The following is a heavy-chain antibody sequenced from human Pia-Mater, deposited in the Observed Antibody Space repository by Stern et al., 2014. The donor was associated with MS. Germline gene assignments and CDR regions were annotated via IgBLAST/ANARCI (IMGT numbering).Heavy chain of an antibody. Sequence: QVTLRESGPTLVKPTQTLTLTCTFSGFSLSNSGAGFTWIRQPPGNALEWRAVIYWDDEKRYSPSLKTRLTITRDTSKSQVVLTMTSMDPVDTATYYCAHLFSDASSSWFDPWGQGTLVTVPS. D-gene: IGHD6-6*01. V-gene: IGHV2-5*02. J-gene: IGHJ5*02. CDR3: AHLFSDASSSWFDP. CDR2: IYWDDEK. CDR1: GFSLSNSGAG.